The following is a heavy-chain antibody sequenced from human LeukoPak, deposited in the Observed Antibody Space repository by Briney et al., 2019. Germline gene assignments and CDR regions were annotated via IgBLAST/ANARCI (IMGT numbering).Heavy chain of an antibody. CDR1: GVSISSVGYD. CDR2: ICHSGYT. CDR3: ARANLDYPVRARPSHSETYYFDY. D-gene: IGHD3/OR15-3a*01. V-gene: IGHV4-30-2*01. Sequence: SETVSPNCTVSGVSISSVGYDRRWIGQPPGQGVERNPNICHSGYTYYIPSLKSRVTISVDRSKNQFSLKLSSVTAADTAVYYCARANLDYPVRARPSHSETYYFDYWGQGTLVTVSS. J-gene: IGHJ4*02.